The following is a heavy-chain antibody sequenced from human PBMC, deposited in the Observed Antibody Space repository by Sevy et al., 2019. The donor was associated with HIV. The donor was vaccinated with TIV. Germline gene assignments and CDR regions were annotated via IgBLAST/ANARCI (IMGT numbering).Heavy chain of an antibody. CDR3: ARARRWVGENAGYYYSGMDV. CDR1: GYTFTSYG. Sequence: ASVKVSCKASGYTFTSYGISWVRQAPGQGLEWMGWISAYNGNTNYAQKLQGRVTMTTDTSTSPAYMELRSLRSDGTAVYYCARARRWVGENAGYYYSGMDVWGQGTTVTVSS. D-gene: IGHD3-10*01. CDR2: ISAYNGNT. J-gene: IGHJ6*02. V-gene: IGHV1-18*01.